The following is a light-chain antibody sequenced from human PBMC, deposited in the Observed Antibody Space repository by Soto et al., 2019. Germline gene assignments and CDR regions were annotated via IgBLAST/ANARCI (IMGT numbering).Light chain of an antibody. CDR1: SSDVGGYNY. V-gene: IGLV2-14*01. J-gene: IGLJ2*01. CDR2: EVS. Sequence: SVLTQPASVSWSPGQSITISCTGTSSDVGGYNYVSWYQQHPGKAPKLMIYEVSNRPSGVSNRFSGSKSGNTASLTISGLQAEDEADYYCSSYTSSSTDVVFGGGTKVTVL. CDR3: SSYTSSSTDVV.